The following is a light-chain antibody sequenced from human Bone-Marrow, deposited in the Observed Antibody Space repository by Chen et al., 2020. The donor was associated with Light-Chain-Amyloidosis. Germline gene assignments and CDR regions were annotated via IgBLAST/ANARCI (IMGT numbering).Light chain of an antibody. CDR1: KLGSTS. Sequence: SYVLTQPSSVSVAPGQTATTACGGNKLGSTSVHWYQQTPGQAPLLVSYDDSDRPSGIPERVSGSNSANTATLTISRVEAGDEADYYCPVWDRSSDRPVFVGGTKLTVI. CDR2: DDS. V-gene: IGLV3-21*02. CDR3: PVWDRSSDRPV. J-gene: IGLJ3*02.